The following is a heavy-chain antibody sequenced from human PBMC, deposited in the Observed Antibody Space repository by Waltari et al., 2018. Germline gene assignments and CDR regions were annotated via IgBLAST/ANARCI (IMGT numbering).Heavy chain of an antibody. V-gene: IGHV3-48*03. Sequence: EVELVESGGGLAQPGGSLRHCGAAYGLNCNPYNMNWVRQAPGKGLEWISYISRDGITTYYADSVKGRFTVSRDNGKNSLYLQVSSLRAEDTAVYFCAREGPHLWFGFDYWGQGSLVTVST. CDR3: AREGPHLWFGFDY. D-gene: IGHD3-10*01. CDR2: ISRDGITT. CDR1: GLNCNPYN. J-gene: IGHJ4*02.